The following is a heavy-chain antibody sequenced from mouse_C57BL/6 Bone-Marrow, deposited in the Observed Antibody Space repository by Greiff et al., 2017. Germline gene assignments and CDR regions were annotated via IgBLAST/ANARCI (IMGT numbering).Heavy chain of an antibody. CDR1: GFTFSNYW. V-gene: IGHV6-3*01. J-gene: IGHJ1*03. CDR3: TGYGTPDWYFDV. D-gene: IGHD1-1*01. Sequence: EVKLVESGGGLVQPGGSMKLSCVASGFTFSNYWMNWVRQSPEKGLEWVAQIRLKSDNYATHYAESVKGRFTISRDDSKSSVYLQMNNLRAEDTGSYYCTGYGTPDWYFDVWGTGTTVTVSS. CDR2: IRLKSDNYAT.